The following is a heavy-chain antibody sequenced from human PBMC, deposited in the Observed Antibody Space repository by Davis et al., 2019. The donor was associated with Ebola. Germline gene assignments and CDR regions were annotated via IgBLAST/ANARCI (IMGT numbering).Heavy chain of an antibody. CDR3: ARSSSGGYYFDY. V-gene: IGHV1-46*03. D-gene: IGHD6-6*01. Sequence: ASVKVSCKASGYTFTSYDINWVRQATGQGLEWMGIINPSGGSTSYAQKFQGRVTMTRDTSTSTVYMELSSLRSEDTAVYYCARSSSGGYYFDYWGQGTLVTVSS. J-gene: IGHJ4*02. CDR2: INPSGGST. CDR1: GYTFTSYD.